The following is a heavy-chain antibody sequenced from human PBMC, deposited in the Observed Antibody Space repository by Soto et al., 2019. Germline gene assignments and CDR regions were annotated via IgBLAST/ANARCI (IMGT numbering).Heavy chain of an antibody. CDR2: IYSSGNT. Sequence: PSETVSLTSSVSGGTISGYYWTWIPQPAGKGLEWIGRIYSSGNTKYNPCLQSRVTMSLDTSNTHFSLRLTSVTAADTAVYYCARGQRFSDWFDPWGQGTLVTVSS. CDR3: ARGQRFSDWFDP. CDR1: GGTISGYY. J-gene: IGHJ5*02. D-gene: IGHD3-3*01. V-gene: IGHV4-4*07.